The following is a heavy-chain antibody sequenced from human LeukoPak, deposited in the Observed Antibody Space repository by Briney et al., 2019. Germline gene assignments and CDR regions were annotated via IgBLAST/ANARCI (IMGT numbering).Heavy chain of an antibody. CDR2: IYYSRST. Sequence: PSETLSLTCTVSGCTISSRTYHWGWIRQPPGKGLEWIASIYYSRSTYYNPSLKSRVTISIDTSKNQFSLKLSSVTAADTAVYYCARLVGAATDPFDYWGQGTLVTVSS. V-gene: IGHV4-39*01. CDR1: GCTISSRTYH. D-gene: IGHD1-26*01. CDR3: ARLVGAATDPFDY. J-gene: IGHJ4*02.